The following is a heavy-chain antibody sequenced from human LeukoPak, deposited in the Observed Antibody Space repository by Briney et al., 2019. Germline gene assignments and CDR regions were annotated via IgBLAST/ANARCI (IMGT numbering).Heavy chain of an antibody. Sequence: GGSLRLSCAASGFTFDDYAMHWVRQATGKGLEWVSGISWNSGSIGYADSVKGRFTISRDNAKNSLYLQMNSLRAEDTALYYCAKDIDCSGGSCYAFDYWGQGTLVTVSS. CDR3: AKDIDCSGGSCYAFDY. CDR2: ISWNSGSI. J-gene: IGHJ4*02. V-gene: IGHV3-9*01. CDR1: GFTFDDYA. D-gene: IGHD2-15*01.